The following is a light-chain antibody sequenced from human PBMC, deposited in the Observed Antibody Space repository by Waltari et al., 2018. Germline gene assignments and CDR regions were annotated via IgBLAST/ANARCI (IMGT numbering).Light chain of an antibody. V-gene: IGKV3-20*01. CDR1: QSVSSSY. J-gene: IGKJ1*01. Sequence: EIVLTQSPGTLSVSPGERATLSCRASQSVSSSYLAWYQQKPGQAPRLLIYGASCRATGIPDRFSGSGSGTAFTLTISRLEPEDFAVYYCQQYGDSPWTFGQGTKVEIK. CDR2: GAS. CDR3: QQYGDSPWT.